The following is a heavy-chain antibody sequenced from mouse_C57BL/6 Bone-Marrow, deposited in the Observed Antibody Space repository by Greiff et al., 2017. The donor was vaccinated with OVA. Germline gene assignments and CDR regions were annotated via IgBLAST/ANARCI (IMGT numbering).Heavy chain of an antibody. J-gene: IGHJ3*01. CDR3: ARHEDGYWFAY. V-gene: IGHV5-12*01. CDR2: ISNGGGST. Sequence: EVQLVESGGGLVQPGGSLKLSCAASGFTFSDYYMYWVRQTPEKRLEWVAYISNGGGSTYYPDTVKGRFTISRDNAKNTLYLQMSRLKSEDTAMYYCARHEDGYWFAYWGQGTLVTVSA. CDR1: GFTFSDYY. D-gene: IGHD2-3*01.